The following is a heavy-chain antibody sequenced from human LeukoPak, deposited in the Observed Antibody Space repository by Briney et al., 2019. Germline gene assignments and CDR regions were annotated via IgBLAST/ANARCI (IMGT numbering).Heavy chain of an antibody. V-gene: IGHV1-69*05. J-gene: IGHJ4*02. CDR3: ERGYSGYVPFDY. CDR2: IIPIFGTA. D-gene: IGHD5-12*01. Sequence: ASVKVSCKAPGGTFSSYAISWVRQAPGQGLEWMGGIIPIFGTANYAQKFQGRVTITTDESTSTAYMERSSLRSEDTAVYYCERGYSGYVPFDYWGPGTLVTVSS. CDR1: GGTFSSYA.